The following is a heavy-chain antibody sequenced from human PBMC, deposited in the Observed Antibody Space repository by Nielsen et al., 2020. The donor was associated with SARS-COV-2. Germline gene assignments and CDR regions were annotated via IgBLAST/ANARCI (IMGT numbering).Heavy chain of an antibody. J-gene: IGHJ3*02. CDR2: IYYSGST. Sequence: SETLSLTCTVSGGSISSGDYYWSWIRQPPGKGLEWIGYIYYSGSTYYNPSLKSRVTISVDTSKNQFSLKLSSVTAADTAVYYCARHPYDILTGYFGAFDIWGQGTMVTVSS. CDR3: ARHPYDILTGYFGAFDI. CDR1: GGSISSGDYY. D-gene: IGHD3-9*01. V-gene: IGHV4-30-4*01.